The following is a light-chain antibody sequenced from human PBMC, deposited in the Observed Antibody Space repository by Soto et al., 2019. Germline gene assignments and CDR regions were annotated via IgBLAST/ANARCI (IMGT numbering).Light chain of an antibody. V-gene: IGKV1-9*01. CDR3: QQLTA. CDR1: QGISSY. Sequence: DIQLTQSQSFLSASVGDRVTITCRASQGISSYLAWYQQKPGKAPKLLIYAASTLQSGVPSRFSGSGSGTEFTLTISSLQPEDFATYYCQQLTAFGPGTKVDIK. CDR2: AAS. J-gene: IGKJ3*01.